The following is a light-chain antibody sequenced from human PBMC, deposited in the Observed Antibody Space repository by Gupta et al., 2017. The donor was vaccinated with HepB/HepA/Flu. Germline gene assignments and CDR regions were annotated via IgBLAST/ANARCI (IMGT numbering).Light chain of an antibody. Sequence: DIQMTQSPSSLSASVGDRVTITCRATQSISRYLNCYHHKPGRAPKLLIYAASALQSVDPSRFSSSGSGAAFTLTISRMLPQDYATNYCCQSYSTPETFGQGTKVEIK. V-gene: IGKV1-39*01. J-gene: IGKJ2*01. CDR3: CQSYSTPET. CDR1: QSISRY. CDR2: AAS.